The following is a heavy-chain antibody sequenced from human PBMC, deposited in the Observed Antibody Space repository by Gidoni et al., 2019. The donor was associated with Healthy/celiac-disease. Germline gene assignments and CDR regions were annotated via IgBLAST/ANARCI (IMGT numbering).Heavy chain of an antibody. Sequence: QLQLQESGPGLVKPSETLSRTCTVSGGSISSSSYYWGWIRQPPGQGLEWIGSIYYSGSTYYNPSLKSRVTISVDTSKNQFSLKLSSVTAADTAVYYCASHGGLGFDYWGQGTLVTVSS. D-gene: IGHD6-19*01. J-gene: IGHJ4*02. CDR1: GGSISSSSYY. V-gene: IGHV4-39*01. CDR2: IYYSGST. CDR3: ASHGGLGFDY.